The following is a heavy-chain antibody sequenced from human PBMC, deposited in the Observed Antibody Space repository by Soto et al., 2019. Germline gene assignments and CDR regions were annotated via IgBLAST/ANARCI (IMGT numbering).Heavy chain of an antibody. D-gene: IGHD3-3*01. Sequence: PGESLKISCKGSGYSFTSYWIGWVRQMPGKGLEWMGIIYPGDSDTRYSPSFQGQVTISADKSISTAYLQWSSLKASDTAVYYCARDQYDFRSGSYYYAMEVWGQGTKVTVSS. J-gene: IGHJ6*02. CDR1: GYSFTSYW. CDR3: ARDQYDFRSGSYYYAMEV. V-gene: IGHV5-51*01. CDR2: IYPGDSDT.